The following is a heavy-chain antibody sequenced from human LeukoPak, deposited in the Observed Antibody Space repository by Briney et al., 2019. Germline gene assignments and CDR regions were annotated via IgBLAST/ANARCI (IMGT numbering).Heavy chain of an antibody. CDR2: ISPYNGNT. D-gene: IGHD3-16*01. Sequence: VASVKVSCKASGYVFTIYGISRVRQAPGQGLEWVGWISPYNGNTNYAQKLQGRVTMTTDTSTSTAYMELRSLRSDDTAVYYCARAIYPSSRSGPAALGHWGQGTLVTVSS. J-gene: IGHJ4*02. CDR1: GYVFTIYG. V-gene: IGHV1-18*01. CDR3: ARAIYPSSRSGPAALGH.